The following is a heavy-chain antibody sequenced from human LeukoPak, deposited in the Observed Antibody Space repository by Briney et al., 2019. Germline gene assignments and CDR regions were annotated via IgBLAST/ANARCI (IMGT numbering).Heavy chain of an antibody. CDR1: GYTFTSYY. J-gene: IGHJ4*02. Sequence: ASVKVSCKASGYTFTSYYMHWVRQAPGQGLEWMGIINPSGGSTSYAQKFQGRVTMTRDTSISTAYMELSRLRSDDTAVYYCARDLVESSGWYDYWGQGTLVTVSS. V-gene: IGHV1-46*01. D-gene: IGHD6-19*01. CDR3: ARDLVESSGWYDY. CDR2: INPSGGST.